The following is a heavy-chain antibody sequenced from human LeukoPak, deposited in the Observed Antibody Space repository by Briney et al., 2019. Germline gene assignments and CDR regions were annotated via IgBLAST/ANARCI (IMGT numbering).Heavy chain of an antibody. CDR2: INPNSGGT. CDR3: AREDNDDYYYYGMDV. CDR1: GYTFTGYY. D-gene: IGHD1-1*01. V-gene: IGHV1-2*06. Sequence: GASVKVSCKASGYTFTGYYMHWVRQAPGQGLEWMGRINPNSGGTNYAQKFQGRVTMTRDTSISTAYMELSRLRSDDTAVYYCAREDNDDYYYYGMDVWGQGTAVTVSS. J-gene: IGHJ6*02.